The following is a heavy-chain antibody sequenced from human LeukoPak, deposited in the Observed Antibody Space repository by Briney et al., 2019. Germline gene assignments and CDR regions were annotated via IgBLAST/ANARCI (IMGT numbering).Heavy chain of an antibody. J-gene: IGHJ6*02. CDR1: GGSISSGGYY. CDR3: ARGQGYCSGATCYHGMDV. Sequence: SQTLSLTCTVSGGSISSGGYYWSWSRQHPGKGLEWIRYIYYSGSTYYNPSLKSRITISVDTSKNQFSLKLISVTAADTAVYYCARGQGYCSGATCYHGMDVWGQGTTVTVSS. CDR2: IYYSGST. V-gene: IGHV4-31*03. D-gene: IGHD2-15*01.